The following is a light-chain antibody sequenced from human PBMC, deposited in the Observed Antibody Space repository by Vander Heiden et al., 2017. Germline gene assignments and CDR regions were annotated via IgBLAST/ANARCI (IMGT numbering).Light chain of an antibody. J-gene: IGLJ1*01. CDR2: DVS. CDR1: SSDVGGYNY. Sequence: QSAPTQPASASASPGQSITISCTGTSSDVGGYNYVSWYQQHPGKAPKLMIYDVSNRPSGVSNRFSGSKSGNTASLTISGLQAEDEADYYCSSYTSSSTYVFGTGTKVTVL. CDR3: SSYTSSSTYV. V-gene: IGLV2-14*03.